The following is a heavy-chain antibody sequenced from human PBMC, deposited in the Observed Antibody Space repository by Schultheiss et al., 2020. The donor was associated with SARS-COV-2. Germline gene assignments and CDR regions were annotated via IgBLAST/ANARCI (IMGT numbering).Heavy chain of an antibody. V-gene: IGHV3-NL1*01. J-gene: IGHJ2*01. D-gene: IGHD2-8*01. CDR3: AKEISVYTHWYFDL. Sequence: GGSLRLSCSASGFTFSSYAMHWVRQAPGKGLEWVSVIYSCGSTYYADSVKGRFTISRDNAKNSLYLQMSSLRAEDTAVYYCAKEISVYTHWYFDLWGRGTLVTVSS. CDR2: IYSCGST. CDR1: GFTFSSYA.